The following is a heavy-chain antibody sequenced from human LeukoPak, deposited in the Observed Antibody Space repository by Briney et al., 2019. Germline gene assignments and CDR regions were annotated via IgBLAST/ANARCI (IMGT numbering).Heavy chain of an antibody. V-gene: IGHV3-20*04. CDR2: INWNGGST. CDR1: GFTFDDYG. J-gene: IGHJ6*03. CDR3: ARDAGSYDFWSGYYGLRNYYMDV. Sequence: TGGSLRLSCAASGFTFDDYGMSWVRQAPGKGLEWVSGINWNGGSTGYADSVKGRFTISRDNAKNSLYLQMNSLRAEDTAVYYCARDAGSYDFWSGYYGLRNYYMDVWGKGTTVTVSS. D-gene: IGHD3-3*01.